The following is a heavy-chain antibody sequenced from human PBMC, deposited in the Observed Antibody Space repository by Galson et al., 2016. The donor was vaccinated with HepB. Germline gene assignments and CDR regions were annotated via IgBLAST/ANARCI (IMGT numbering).Heavy chain of an antibody. CDR3: AKDQGKLRYYDWLTYDAVDI. V-gene: IGHV3-30*04. CDR2: ISYDGSKK. CDR1: FSNYA. J-gene: IGHJ3*02. Sequence: FSNYAMHWVRQAPGKGLEWVAVISYDGSKKYYADSVKGRFTISRDNSKSTLYVQLNSLRVEDTAIYYCAKDQGKLRYYDWLTYDAVDIWGQGTMVIVSS. D-gene: IGHD3-9*01.